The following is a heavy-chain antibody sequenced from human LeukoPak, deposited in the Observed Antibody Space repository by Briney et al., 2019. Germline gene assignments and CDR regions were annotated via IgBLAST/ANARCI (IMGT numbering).Heavy chain of an antibody. V-gene: IGHV3-21*06. CDR1: GFSFSTYS. CDR2: ISRNSRYI. D-gene: IGHD6-13*01. J-gene: IGHJ4*02. CDR3: ARVAEAAAFDS. Sequence: PGGSLRLSCAASGFSFSTYSMNWVRQAPGKGLEWVSCISRNSRYIYYADSMRGRFTISRDNAKNSLYLQMNSLKPEDTAVYYCARVAEAAAFDSWGQGTLVTVSS.